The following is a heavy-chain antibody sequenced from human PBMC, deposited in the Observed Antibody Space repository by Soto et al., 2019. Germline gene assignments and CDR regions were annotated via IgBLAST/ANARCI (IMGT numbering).Heavy chain of an antibody. CDR1: GGSISSYY. CDR2: IYYSGST. J-gene: IGHJ6*02. Sequence: QVQLQESGPGLVKPSETLSLTCTVSGGSISSYYWSWLRQPPGQGLEWIGYIYYSGSTNYNPSLQSRVTISVDTSKNQFSLKLSSVTAADTAVYYCARAGGNYYDSSGYYGMDVWGQGTTVTVSS. D-gene: IGHD3-22*01. V-gene: IGHV4-59*01. CDR3: ARAGGNYYDSSGYYGMDV.